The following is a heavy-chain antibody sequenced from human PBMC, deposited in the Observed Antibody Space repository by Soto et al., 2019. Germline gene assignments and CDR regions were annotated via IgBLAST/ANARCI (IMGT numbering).Heavy chain of an antibody. CDR3: AIGLRIAARRNWFDP. Sequence: QVQLVQSGAEVKKPGASVKVSCKASGYTFTSYDINWVRQATGQGLEWMGWMHPNSGNTGYAQKFQGTGTMTRNTSISTAYMELSSLRSEDTAVYYCAIGLRIAARRNWFDPWCQGTLVTVSS. CDR1: GYTFTSYD. J-gene: IGHJ5*02. V-gene: IGHV1-8*01. CDR2: MHPNSGNT. D-gene: IGHD6-6*01.